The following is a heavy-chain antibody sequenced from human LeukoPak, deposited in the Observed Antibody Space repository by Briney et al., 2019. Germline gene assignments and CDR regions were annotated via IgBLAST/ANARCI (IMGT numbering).Heavy chain of an antibody. CDR1: GFTFSDYW. Sequence: GGSLRLSCAASGFTFSDYWIHWVRQAPGKGLVWVSRINTDGSITNYADSVKGRFTISRDNAKNTLYLQMSSLRAEDTAVYYCARDRGPRTGFMVREAYDYWGQGTLVTVSS. D-gene: IGHD3-10*01. CDR2: INTDGSIT. J-gene: IGHJ4*02. V-gene: IGHV3-74*01. CDR3: ARDRGPRTGFMVREAYDY.